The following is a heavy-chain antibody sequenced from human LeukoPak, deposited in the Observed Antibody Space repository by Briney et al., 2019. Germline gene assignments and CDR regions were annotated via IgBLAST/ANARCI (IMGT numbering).Heavy chain of an antibody. CDR2: IYTSGST. V-gene: IGHV4-4*07. CDR1: GGSISSYY. Sequence: SETLSLTCTVSGGSISSYYWSWIRQPAGKGLEWIGRIYTSGSTNYNPSLKSRVTMSVDTSKNQFSLKLRSVTAADTAVYYCARRTVVTQYWYFDLWGRGTLVTVSS. D-gene: IGHD4-23*01. J-gene: IGHJ2*01. CDR3: ARRTVVTQYWYFDL.